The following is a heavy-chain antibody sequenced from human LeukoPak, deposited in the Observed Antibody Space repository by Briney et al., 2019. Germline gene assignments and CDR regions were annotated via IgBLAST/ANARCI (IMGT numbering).Heavy chain of an antibody. V-gene: IGHV4-59*01. Sequence: KPSETLSLTCIVSGGSISSYYWSWIRQPPGKGLEWIGYIYYSGSTNYNPSLKSRVTISVDTSKNQFSLKLSSVTAADTAVYYCARDSITSYMDVWGKGTTVTISS. D-gene: IGHD3-10*01. CDR1: GGSISSYY. J-gene: IGHJ6*04. CDR2: IYYSGST. CDR3: ARDSITSYMDV.